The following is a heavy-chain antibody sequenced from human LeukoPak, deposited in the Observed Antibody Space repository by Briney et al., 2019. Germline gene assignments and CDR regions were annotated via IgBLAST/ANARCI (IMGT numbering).Heavy chain of an antibody. V-gene: IGHV1-8*03. CDR3: ASTAAAGKGDWFDP. Sequence: ASVKVSCKASGYTLTSYDINWVRQATGQGLEWMGWMNPNSGNTGYAQKFQGRVTITRNTSISTAYMELSSLRSEDTAVYYCASTAAAGKGDWFDPWGQGTLVTVSS. CDR1: GYTLTSYD. J-gene: IGHJ5*02. D-gene: IGHD6-13*01. CDR2: MNPNSGNT.